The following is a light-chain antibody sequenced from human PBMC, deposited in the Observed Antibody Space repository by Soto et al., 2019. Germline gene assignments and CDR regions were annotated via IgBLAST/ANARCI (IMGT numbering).Light chain of an antibody. Sequence: EIVLTQSPGTLSLSPGERATLSCRASQSVSSSYLAWYQQKPGQAPRLLIYGASSRATGIPDRFSGSGSGTDFSLTISRLEPEDFAVYYYQQYCSSPPLTFGGGTKVEIK. V-gene: IGKV3-20*01. CDR1: QSVSSSY. J-gene: IGKJ4*01. CDR2: GAS. CDR3: QQYCSSPPLT.